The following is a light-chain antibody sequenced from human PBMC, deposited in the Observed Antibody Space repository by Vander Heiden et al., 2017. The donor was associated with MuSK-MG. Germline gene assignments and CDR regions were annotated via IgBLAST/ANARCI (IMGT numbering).Light chain of an antibody. V-gene: IGLV3-25*03. J-gene: IGLJ2*01. Sequence: SSELTQPPSVSVSPGHTARITSAVDSLPQQYAYWYQQKPGEAPVLVIDKDTERPSGIPERFSGSSSGTTATFTSSGVQTEDEADYSCQSADSSGTYLVFGGGTKLTVL. CDR2: KDT. CDR1: SLPQQY. CDR3: QSADSSGTYLV.